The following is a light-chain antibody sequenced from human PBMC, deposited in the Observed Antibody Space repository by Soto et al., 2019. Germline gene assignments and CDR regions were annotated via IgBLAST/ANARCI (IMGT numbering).Light chain of an antibody. CDR3: HQHGGVPYT. Sequence: EIVLTQSPGTLSLSPGQRATLSCRASESISRDYLAWYQQRLGQAPRLLIYGASSGATGIPDRFSGSGSRTDFTLTSTRLEPEVFAIYYCHQHGGVPYTFGQGTKLEIK. V-gene: IGKV3-20*01. CDR2: GAS. CDR1: ESISRDY. J-gene: IGKJ2*01.